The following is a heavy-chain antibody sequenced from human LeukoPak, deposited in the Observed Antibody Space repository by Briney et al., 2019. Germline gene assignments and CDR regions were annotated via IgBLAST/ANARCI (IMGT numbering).Heavy chain of an antibody. CDR3: ARDILTGYNWFDP. D-gene: IGHD3-9*01. V-gene: IGHV1-18*01. J-gene: IGHJ5*02. Sequence: APVKVSCKASGYTFTTYGISWVRQAPGQGLEWMGRISTDSGYTNYAQKLQGRVTMTTDTSTSTVYMELRTLRSDDTAVYYCARDILTGYNWFDPWGQGTLVTVSS. CDR2: ISTDSGYT. CDR1: GYTFTTYG.